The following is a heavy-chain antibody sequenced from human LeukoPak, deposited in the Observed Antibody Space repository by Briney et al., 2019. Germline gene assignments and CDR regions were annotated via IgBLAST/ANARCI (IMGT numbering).Heavy chain of an antibody. CDR1: GYTFTSYG. D-gene: IGHD1-26*01. Sequence: KVSCKASGYTFTSYGISWVRQMPGKGLEWMGIIYPGDSDTRYSPSFQGQVTISADKSISTAYLQWSSLKASDTAMYYCARPPRSGSYVFQHWGQGTLVTVSS. CDR2: IYPGDSDT. J-gene: IGHJ1*01. V-gene: IGHV5-51*01. CDR3: ARPPRSGSYVFQH.